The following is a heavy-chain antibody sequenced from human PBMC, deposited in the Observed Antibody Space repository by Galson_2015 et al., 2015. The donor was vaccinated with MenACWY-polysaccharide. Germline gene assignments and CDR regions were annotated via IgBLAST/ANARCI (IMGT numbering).Heavy chain of an antibody. CDR1: GYSFATYW. J-gene: IGHJ5*02. Sequence: QSGAEVKKPGESLTISCKGSGYSFATYWIGWVRQMPGKGLEWMGIIYPGDSDTRYSPSFQGQVTISADKSINTAYLQWNSLKASDTAMYYCARHGLKTQWTWFDPWGQGTLVTVSS. CDR3: ARHGLKTQWTWFDP. V-gene: IGHV5-51*01. D-gene: IGHD6-19*01. CDR2: IYPGDSDT.